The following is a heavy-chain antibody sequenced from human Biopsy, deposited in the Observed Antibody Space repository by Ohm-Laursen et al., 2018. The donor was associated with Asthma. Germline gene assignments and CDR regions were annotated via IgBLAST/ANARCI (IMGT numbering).Heavy chain of an antibody. D-gene: IGHD6-6*01. CDR2: ISYDGSTK. J-gene: IGHJ6*02. Sequence: SLRLSCAASGFSFSEFVMRWVRQAPGKGLEWVAVISYDGSTKYYADSVKGRFTISRDNSKNTLYLQMNSLRAEDTAVYYCARKIAARGGMDVWGQGTTVTVSS. V-gene: IGHV3-30*03. CDR3: ARKIAARGGMDV. CDR1: GFSFSEFV.